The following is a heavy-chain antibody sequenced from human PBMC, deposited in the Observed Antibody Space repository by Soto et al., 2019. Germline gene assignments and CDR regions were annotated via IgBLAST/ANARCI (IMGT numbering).Heavy chain of an antibody. D-gene: IGHD3-10*01. Sequence: PGGSLRLSCAASGFTLSSYAMSWVRQAPGKGLEWVSAISGSGGSTYYADSVKGRFTISRDNSKNTLYLQMNSLRAEDTAVYYCAKAPSTGYYLNWFDPWGQGALVTVSS. V-gene: IGHV3-23*01. J-gene: IGHJ5*02. CDR3: AKAPSTGYYLNWFDP. CDR1: GFTLSSYA. CDR2: ISGSGGST.